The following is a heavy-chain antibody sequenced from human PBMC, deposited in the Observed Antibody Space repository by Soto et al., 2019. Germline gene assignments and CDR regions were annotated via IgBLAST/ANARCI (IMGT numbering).Heavy chain of an antibody. D-gene: IGHD4-17*01. CDR2: INAGNGNT. CDR3: ARGYDYGDYAFDY. J-gene: IGHJ4*02. V-gene: IGHV1-3*01. Sequence: QVQLVQSGAEVKKPGASVKVSCKASGYTFTSYAMHWVRQAPGQRLEWMGWINAGNGNTKYSQKFQGRVTITRDTSASTAYMELSSLRSEDMAVYYCARGYDYGDYAFDYWGQGTLVTVSS. CDR1: GYTFTSYA.